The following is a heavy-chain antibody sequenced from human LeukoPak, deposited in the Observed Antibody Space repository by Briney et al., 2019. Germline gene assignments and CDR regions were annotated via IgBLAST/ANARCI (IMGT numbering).Heavy chain of an antibody. Sequence: PGGSLRLSCAASGFTFSRYSMNWVRQAPGKGLEWVSSISSSSSYIYYADSVKGRFTISRDNAKNSLYLQMNSLRAEDTAVYYCAGVLGDGYYDILTGYSQDDAFDIWGQGTMVTVSS. V-gene: IGHV3-21*01. CDR3: AGVLGDGYYDILTGYSQDDAFDI. CDR2: ISSSSSYI. CDR1: GFTFSRYS. D-gene: IGHD3-9*01. J-gene: IGHJ3*02.